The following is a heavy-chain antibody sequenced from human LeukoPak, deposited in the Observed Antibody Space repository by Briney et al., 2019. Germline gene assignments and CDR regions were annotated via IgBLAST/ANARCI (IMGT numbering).Heavy chain of an antibody. D-gene: IGHD3-22*01. CDR3: ARGPYDSSGYYYIPGYFQH. V-gene: IGHV3-7*01. CDR1: GFTFSSYW. Sequence: GGSLRLSCAASGFTFSSYWMSWVRQAPGKGLEWVANIKQDGSEKYYVDSVKGRFTISRDNAKNSLYLQMNSLRDEDTAVYYCARGPYDSSGYYYIPGYFQHWGQGTLVTVSS. CDR2: IKQDGSEK. J-gene: IGHJ1*01.